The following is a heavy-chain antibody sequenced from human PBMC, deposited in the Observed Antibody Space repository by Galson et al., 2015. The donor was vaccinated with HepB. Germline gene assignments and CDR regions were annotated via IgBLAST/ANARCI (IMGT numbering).Heavy chain of an antibody. J-gene: IGHJ4*02. CDR2: ISSSGASI. Sequence: ASGFTFSVYNMNWVRQAPGKGLGWVSSISSSGASIHYADSVRGRFTISRDNAMNSMYLQMNSLRAEDTAVYFCGNDPQHYRAVDYWGQGTLVTVSS. CDR3: GNDPQHYRAVDY. D-gene: IGHD4-11*01. CDR1: GFTFSVYN. V-gene: IGHV3-21*01.